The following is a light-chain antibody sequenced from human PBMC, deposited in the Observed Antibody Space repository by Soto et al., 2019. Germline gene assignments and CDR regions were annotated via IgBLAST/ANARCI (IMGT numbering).Light chain of an antibody. J-gene: IGKJ1*01. CDR2: VAS. V-gene: IGKV3-15*01. Sequence: EIVMTQSPATLSVSPGERATLSCRASQSFSSDLAWYQQKPGQAPRLLIYVASNRATGIPARFSGSGSGTEFALTISSLQSEDFAVYYCQQFNNWPWTFGQGTKVEIK. CDR1: QSFSSD. CDR3: QQFNNWPWT.